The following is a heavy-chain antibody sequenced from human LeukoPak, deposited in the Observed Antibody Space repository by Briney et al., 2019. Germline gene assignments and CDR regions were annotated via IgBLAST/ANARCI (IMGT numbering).Heavy chain of an antibody. CDR3: ARRVDYYYYDSSGSSAAFDY. Sequence: SETLSLTCTVSGGSISSYYWSWIRQPPGKGLEGIGYIYYSGSTNYNPSLKRGVTVSVEKSKNKFSLKLSSVTAADTAVYYCARRVDYYYYDSSGSSAAFDYWGQGTLVTVSS. V-gene: IGHV4-59*08. CDR2: IYYSGST. J-gene: IGHJ4*02. D-gene: IGHD3-22*01. CDR1: GGSISSYY.